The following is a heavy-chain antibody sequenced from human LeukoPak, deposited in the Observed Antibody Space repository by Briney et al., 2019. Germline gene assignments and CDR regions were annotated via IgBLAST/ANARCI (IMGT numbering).Heavy chain of an antibody. J-gene: IGHJ6*02. CDR2: ISWNSGSI. CDR1: GFTFDDYA. V-gene: IGHV3-9*01. CDR3: ARPIRRYSYGYGMDV. D-gene: IGHD5-18*01. Sequence: GRSLRLSCAASGFTFDDYAMHWVRQAPGKGLEWVSGISWNSGSIGYADSVKGRFTISRDNAKNSLYLQMNSLRAEDTALYYCARPIRRYSYGYGMDVWGQGTTATVSS.